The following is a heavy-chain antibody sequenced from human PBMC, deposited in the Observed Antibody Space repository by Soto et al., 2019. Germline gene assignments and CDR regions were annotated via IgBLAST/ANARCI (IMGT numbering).Heavy chain of an antibody. J-gene: IGHJ5*02. D-gene: IGHD3-22*01. CDR2: IDPSDSYT. Sequence: TLQPKKVSWKGSGYRCTSYWISWVRQMPGKGLEWMGRIDPSDSYTNYSPSFQGHVTISADKSISTAYLQWSSLKASDTAMYYCARLPDYYDSSGPGAPWGQGTLVTVSS. V-gene: IGHV5-10-1*01. CDR1: GYRCTSYW. CDR3: ARLPDYYDSSGPGAP.